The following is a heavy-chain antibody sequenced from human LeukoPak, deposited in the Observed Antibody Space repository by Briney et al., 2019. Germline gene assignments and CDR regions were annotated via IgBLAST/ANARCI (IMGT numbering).Heavy chain of an antibody. CDR1: GFTFSNYW. CDR3: ARGGFLDYCTDGECFAYH. D-gene: IGHD2-8*01. V-gene: IGHV3-74*01. CDR2: INGDGSRT. Sequence: GGSLRLSCAASGFTFSNYWMHWVRQVPGKGLVWVSRINGDGSRTSYADSVKGRFTISRDNAKNTLYLQMNSLRDEDTAVYSCARGGFLDYCTDGECFAYHWGLGTLVTVSS. J-gene: IGHJ5*02.